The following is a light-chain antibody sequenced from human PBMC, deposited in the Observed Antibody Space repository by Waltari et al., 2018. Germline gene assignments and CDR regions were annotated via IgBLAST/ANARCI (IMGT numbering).Light chain of an antibody. CDR2: GAS. CDR3: QQYESSPLT. J-gene: IGKJ4*01. Sequence: EIVLTQSPGTLSLSPGERATLSCRASQSVSSTYLGWYQQKPGQAPRLLIYGASSRATGIPDRFSGSGSGTDFTLTISRLEPEDFAMYYCQQYESSPLTFGGGTKVGIK. V-gene: IGKV3-20*01. CDR1: QSVSSTY.